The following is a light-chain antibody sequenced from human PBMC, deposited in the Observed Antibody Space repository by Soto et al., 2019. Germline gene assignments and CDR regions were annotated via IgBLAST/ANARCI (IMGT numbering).Light chain of an antibody. CDR2: EVS. V-gene: IGLV2-14*01. CDR3: SSYTSSVAHV. CDR1: SSDIGGYND. Sequence: QSVLTQPASVSGSPGQSITIPCTGTSSDIGGYNDVSWYQQHPGKAPKLMIYEVSHRPSGISNRFSGSKSGNTASLTISGLQAEDEADYYCSSYTSSVAHVFGTGTKVT. J-gene: IGLJ1*01.